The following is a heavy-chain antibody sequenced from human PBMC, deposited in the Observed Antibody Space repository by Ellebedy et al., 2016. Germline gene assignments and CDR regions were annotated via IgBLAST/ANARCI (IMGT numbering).Heavy chain of an antibody. Sequence: GGSLRLSXAASGFTFSGYAMSWVRQAPGKGLEWVSAINYSGGSPYYADSVKGRFTISRDNSKNTLYLQMNSLRAEDTAVYYCATPQSYYDSSGYYGALDYWGQGTLVTVSS. J-gene: IGHJ4*02. CDR2: INYSGGSP. V-gene: IGHV3-23*01. CDR3: ATPQSYYDSSGYYGALDY. D-gene: IGHD3-22*01. CDR1: GFTFSGYA.